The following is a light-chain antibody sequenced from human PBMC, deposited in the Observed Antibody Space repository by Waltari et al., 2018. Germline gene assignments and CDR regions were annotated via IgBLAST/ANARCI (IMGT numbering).Light chain of an antibody. CDR3: ASYTSTFTWV. J-gene: IGLJ3*02. V-gene: IGLV2-18*02. CDR1: SSDIGIYNH. CDR2: DVT. Sequence: QSALTQPPSVSGSPGQSVPITCTGTSSDIGIYNHVSWFQQPRGTAPKLLIYDVTYRPSGVPDRFSGSKSGNTASLTISGLQTEDESDYYCASYTSTFTWVFGGGTKLTVL.